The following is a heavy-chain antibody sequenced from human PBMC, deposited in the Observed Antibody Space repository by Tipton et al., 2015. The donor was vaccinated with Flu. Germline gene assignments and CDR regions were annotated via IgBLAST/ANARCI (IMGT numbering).Heavy chain of an antibody. D-gene: IGHD3-3*02. Sequence: TLSLTCTVSGGSISSGSYYWSWIRQPAGKGLEWIGRIYTSGSTNYNPSLKSRVTISVDTSKNQFSLKLSSVTAADTAVYYCVRELGSPGNWYFDLWGRGTLVTVSS. CDR2: IYTSGST. CDR3: VRELGSPGNWYFDL. CDR1: GGSISSGSYY. V-gene: IGHV4-61*02. J-gene: IGHJ2*01.